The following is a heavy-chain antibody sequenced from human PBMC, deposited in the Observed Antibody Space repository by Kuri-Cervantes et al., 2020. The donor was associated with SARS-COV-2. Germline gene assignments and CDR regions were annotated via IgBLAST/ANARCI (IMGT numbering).Heavy chain of an antibody. Sequence: GESLKISCAASGFTFSSYAMSWVRQAPGKGLEWVSAISGSGGSTYYADSVKGRFTISRDNSKNTLYLQMNSLRAGDTAVYYCAKAGGYCSSTSCSQYGIPDYWGQGTLVTVSS. D-gene: IGHD2-2*01. CDR3: AKAGGYCSSTSCSQYGIPDY. CDR1: GFTFSSYA. CDR2: ISGSGGST. J-gene: IGHJ4*02. V-gene: IGHV3-23*01.